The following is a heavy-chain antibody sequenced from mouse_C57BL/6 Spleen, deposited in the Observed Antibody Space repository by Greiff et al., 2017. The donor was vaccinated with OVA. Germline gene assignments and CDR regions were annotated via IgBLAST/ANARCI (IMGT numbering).Heavy chain of an antibody. CDR1: GYTFTDYN. V-gene: IGHV1-22*01. CDR3: ARWRLLGAMDY. J-gene: IGHJ4*01. CDR2: INPNNGGT. Sequence: VQLQQSGPELVKPGASVKMSCKASGYTFTDYNMHWVKQSPGKSLEWIGYINPNNGGTSYNQKFKGKATLTVYKSSSTAYMELRSLTSEDSAVYYCARWRLLGAMDYWGQGTSVTVSS. D-gene: IGHD2-3*01.